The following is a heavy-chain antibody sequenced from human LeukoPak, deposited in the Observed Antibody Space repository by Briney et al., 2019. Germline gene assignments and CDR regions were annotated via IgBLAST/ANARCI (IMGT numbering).Heavy chain of an antibody. CDR2: IYPGDSYT. J-gene: IGHJ3*02. CDR3: ARLKPLWFGELDAFDI. D-gene: IGHD3-10*01. V-gene: IGHV5-51*01. Sequence: GESLKVSCKGSGYSFTSYWIGWVRQMPGKGLEWRGIIYPGDSYTRYSPSFQGQVTSSADKSISTAYLQWSSLKASDTAMYYCARLKPLWFGELDAFDIWGQGTMVTVSS. CDR1: GYSFTSYW.